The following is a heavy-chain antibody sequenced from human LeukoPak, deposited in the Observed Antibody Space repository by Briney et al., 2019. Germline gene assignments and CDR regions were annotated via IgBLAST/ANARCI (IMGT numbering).Heavy chain of an antibody. D-gene: IGHD4-17*01. Sequence: TPSETLSLTCTVSGYSISGGYYWGWIRQPPGKGLEWIGNFYSSGSTNYNPSLKSRVTILVDTSKNQFSLRLTSVTAADTAVYSCAGTTVWLAFDSWGQGILVTVSS. CDR1: GYSISGGYY. CDR3: AGTTVWLAFDS. CDR2: FYSSGST. V-gene: IGHV4-61*08. J-gene: IGHJ4*02.